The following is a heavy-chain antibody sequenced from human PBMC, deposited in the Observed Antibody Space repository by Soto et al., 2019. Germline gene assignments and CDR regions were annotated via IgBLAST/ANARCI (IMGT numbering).Heavy chain of an antibody. V-gene: IGHV4-34*01. CDR1: GGSLSNYY. CDR3: ASRDPGTSVDY. CDR2: IYRTGST. Sequence: PSETLSLTCAVSGGSLSNYYWTWVRQPPGQGLEWIGEIYRTGSTNYNPSLKSRVTISLDKSENQFSLKVTSLTAADTAVYYCASRDPGTSVDYWGQGTLVTVSS. D-gene: IGHD1-7*01. J-gene: IGHJ4*02.